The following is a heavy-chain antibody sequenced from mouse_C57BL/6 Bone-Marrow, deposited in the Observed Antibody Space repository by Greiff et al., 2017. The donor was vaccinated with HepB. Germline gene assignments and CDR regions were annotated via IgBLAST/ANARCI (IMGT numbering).Heavy chain of an antibody. J-gene: IGHJ4*01. V-gene: IGHV1-18*01. CDR3: AREGYYGSLYYAMDY. CDR2: INPNNGGT. D-gene: IGHD1-1*01. Sequence: EVKLVESGPELVKPGASVKIPCKASGYTFTDYNMDWVKQSHGKSLEWIGDINPNNGGTIYNQKFKGKATLTVDKSSSTAYMELRSLTSEDTAVYDCAREGYYGSLYYAMDYWGQGTSVTVSS. CDR1: GYTFTDYN.